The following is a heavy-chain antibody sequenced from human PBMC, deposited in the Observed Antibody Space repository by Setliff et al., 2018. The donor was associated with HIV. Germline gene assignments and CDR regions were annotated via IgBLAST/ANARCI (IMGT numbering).Heavy chain of an antibody. CDR1: GYSISSGYF. CDR2: MHHSGST. J-gene: IGHJ4*02. Sequence: SETLSLTCVVSGYSISSGYFWGWIRQPPGEGLEWIGNMHHSGSTYYNPSLKSRVTMSVDTSKNQFSLELTSVTAADTAVYYCARLSDISSGWYGGYYFDYWGQGTLVTVSS. D-gene: IGHD6-19*01. CDR3: ARLSDISSGWYGGYYFDY. V-gene: IGHV4-38-2*01.